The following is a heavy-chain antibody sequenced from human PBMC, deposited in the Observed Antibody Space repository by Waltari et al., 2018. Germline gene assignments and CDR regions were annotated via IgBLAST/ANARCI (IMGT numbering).Heavy chain of an antibody. Sequence: QVQLQESGPGLVKPSETLSLTCAVSGYSISSGYYWGWIRQPPGKGLEWIGSIYHSGSTYYNPSLMRRVTISVATSKNQFSLKLSSVTAADTAVYYCARDTLSSSYVDYWGQGTLVTVSS. J-gene: IGHJ4*02. D-gene: IGHD6-6*01. V-gene: IGHV4-38-2*02. CDR3: ARDTLSSSYVDY. CDR1: GYSISSGYY. CDR2: IYHSGST.